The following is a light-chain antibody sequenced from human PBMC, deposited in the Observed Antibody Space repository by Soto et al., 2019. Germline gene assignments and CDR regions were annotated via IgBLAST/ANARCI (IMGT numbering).Light chain of an antibody. Sequence: DIQMTQSPSSLSASVGDRVTITCRASPGFRDGLGWYQQKPGKDPKRLIYSTSRLQSGVPSRFSGSGSGTEFTLTISSLQPEDFATYYCLQHTTFRWTFGQGTKVELK. CDR1: PGFRDG. V-gene: IGKV1-17*01. CDR2: STS. CDR3: LQHTTFRWT. J-gene: IGKJ1*01.